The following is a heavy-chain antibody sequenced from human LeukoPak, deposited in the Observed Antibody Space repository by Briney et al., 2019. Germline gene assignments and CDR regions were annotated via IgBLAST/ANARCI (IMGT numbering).Heavy chain of an antibody. J-gene: IGHJ4*02. CDR3: AREMGPIVVVPYYFDY. CDR1: GDSISSGRYY. CDR2: IYASGKT. Sequence: SQTLSLTCTVSGDSISSGRYYWSWVRQPAGTELEWIGRIYASGKTDYNPYTPSLKSRVTVSLDTSKNQFSLFLTSVTAADTAMYYCAREMGPIVVVPYYFDYWGQGTLVTVPS. D-gene: IGHD3-22*01. V-gene: IGHV4-61*02.